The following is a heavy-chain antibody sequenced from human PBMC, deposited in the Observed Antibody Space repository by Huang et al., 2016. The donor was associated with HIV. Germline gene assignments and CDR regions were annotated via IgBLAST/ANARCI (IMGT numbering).Heavy chain of an antibody. CDR1: EFTFSTYS. V-gene: IGHV3-48*02. CDR2: ISRNTTTI. D-gene: IGHD3-22*01. CDR3: ARGKDYYDNKYYFDY. J-gene: IGHJ4*02. Sequence: EVQLVESGGDLVQPGGSLRLSCAASEFTFSTYSMNWVRQAPGKGLEWVSYISRNTTTIYDADSVKGRFTISRDNAKNSLYLQMNSLRDEDTAFYYCARGKDYYDNKYYFDYWGQGTLVTVSS.